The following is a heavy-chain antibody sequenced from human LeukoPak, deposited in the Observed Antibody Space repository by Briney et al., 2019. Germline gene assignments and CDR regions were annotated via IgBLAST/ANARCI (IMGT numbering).Heavy chain of an antibody. J-gene: IGHJ4*02. CDR1: GFTFSSYW. CDR3: ASDREYYYGSGSFDY. Sequence: SGGSLRLSCAASGFTFSSYWMSWVRQAPGKGLEWVANIKQDGSEKYYVDSVKGRFTISRDNAKNSLYLQMNSLRAEDTAAYYCASDREYYYGSGSFDYWGQGTLVTVSS. V-gene: IGHV3-7*04. CDR2: IKQDGSEK. D-gene: IGHD3-10*01.